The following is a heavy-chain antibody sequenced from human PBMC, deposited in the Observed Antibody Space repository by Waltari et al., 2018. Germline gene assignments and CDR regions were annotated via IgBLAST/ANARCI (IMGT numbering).Heavy chain of an antibody. CDR3: ARADTAMVTYYYYGMDV. CDR2: IKQDGSEK. J-gene: IGHJ6*02. CDR1: GFTFRSYW. V-gene: IGHV3-7*01. Sequence: EVQLVESGGGLVQPGGSLRLSCAASGFTFRSYWMSWVRQAAGKGLEWVANIKQDGSEKYYVDSVKGRFTISRDNAKNSLYLQMNSLRAEDTAVYYCARADTAMVTYYYYGMDVWGQGTTVTVSS. D-gene: IGHD5-18*01.